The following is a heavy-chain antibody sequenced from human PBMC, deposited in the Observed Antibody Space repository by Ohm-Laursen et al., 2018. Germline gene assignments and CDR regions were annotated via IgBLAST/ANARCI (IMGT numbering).Heavy chain of an antibody. J-gene: IGHJ4*02. Sequence: SQTLSLTCSVSGCSISSAGYYWSWIRQHPGKGLEWIGYIYYSGSAYYNPSLKSLVTISVDTSKNQFSLNLSSVTAADTAVYYCARFGGSYYDPSFDYWGQGTLVTVSS. CDR3: ARFGGSYYDPSFDY. CDR1: GCSISSAGYY. CDR2: IYYSGSA. V-gene: IGHV4-31*01. D-gene: IGHD1-26*01.